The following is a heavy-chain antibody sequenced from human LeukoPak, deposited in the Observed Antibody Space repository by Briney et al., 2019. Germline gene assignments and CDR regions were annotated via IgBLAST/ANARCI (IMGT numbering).Heavy chain of an antibody. CDR2: ISGNGGNT. CDR3: VITSATGPLDY. J-gene: IGHJ4*02. V-gene: IGHV3-64D*09. Sequence: GGSLRLSCSASGFSFSTYAMHWVRQAPGKGLEYVSAISGNGGNTYYADSLKGRFTISRDNSKNTLYLQMSSLRVEDTAVYYCVITSATGPLDYWGQGTLVTVSS. CDR1: GFSFSTYA. D-gene: IGHD6-6*01.